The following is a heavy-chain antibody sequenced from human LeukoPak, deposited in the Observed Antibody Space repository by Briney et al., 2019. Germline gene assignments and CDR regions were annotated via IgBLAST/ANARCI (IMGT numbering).Heavy chain of an antibody. D-gene: IGHD5-18*01. V-gene: IGHV4-39*01. CDR1: GGSISSSIYY. CDR2: IYYSGST. Sequence: SETLSLTCTVSGGSISSSIYYWGWIRQPPGKGLEWIGSIYYSGSTYYNPSLKSRVTISVDTSKNQFSLKLSSVTAADTAVYYCARRGYSVFDYWGQGTLVTVSS. J-gene: IGHJ4*02. CDR3: ARRGYSVFDY.